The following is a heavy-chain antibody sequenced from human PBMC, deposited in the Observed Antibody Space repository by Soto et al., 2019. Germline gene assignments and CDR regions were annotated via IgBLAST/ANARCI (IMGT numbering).Heavy chain of an antibody. J-gene: IGHJ4*02. V-gene: IGHV4-39*01. CDR3: ASTSGDYDILTGYYPKCFDY. Sequence: QLQLQESGPGLVKPSETLSLTCTVSGGSISSSSYYWGWIRQPPGKGLEWIGSIYYSGSTYYNPSLKSRVTISVDTSKNELSLELSSVTAADTAVYYCASTSGDYDILTGYYPKCFDYWGQGTLGTVSS. D-gene: IGHD3-9*01. CDR1: GGSISSSSYY. CDR2: IYYSGST.